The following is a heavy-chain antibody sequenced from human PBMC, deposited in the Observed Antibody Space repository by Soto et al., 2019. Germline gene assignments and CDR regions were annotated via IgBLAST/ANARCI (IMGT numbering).Heavy chain of an antibody. CDR1: GFTFSNY. V-gene: IGHV3-66*01. D-gene: IGHD3-10*01. J-gene: IGHJ6*02. Sequence: GGSLRLSCAASGFTFSNYMSWVRQAPGKGLEWVSVIYSGGSTYYANSVKGRFTISRDNSKNTLYLQMNSLRAEDTAVYYCARAVQYYGSGSYYFHLGMDVWGQGTTVTVSS. CDR2: IYSGGST. CDR3: ARAVQYYGSGSYYFHLGMDV.